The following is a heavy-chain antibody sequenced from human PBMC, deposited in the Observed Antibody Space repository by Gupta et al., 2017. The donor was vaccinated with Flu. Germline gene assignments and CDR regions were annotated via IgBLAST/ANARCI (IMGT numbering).Heavy chain of an antibody. CDR2: IKSHESSA. D-gene: IGHD2-15*01. V-gene: IGHV3-74*01. CDR3: ARDGAGDCSGGSCYSWFDP. J-gene: IGHJ5*02. Sequence: GLMWVSRIKSHESSASYAEAVMFRFTSARDNAKNTLYLQMNSLTAEDTAVYYCARDGAGDCSGGSCYSWFDPWGQGTLVTVSS.